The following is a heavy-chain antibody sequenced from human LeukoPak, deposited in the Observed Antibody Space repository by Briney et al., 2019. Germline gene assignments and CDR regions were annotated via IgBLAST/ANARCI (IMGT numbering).Heavy chain of an antibody. J-gene: IGHJ3*02. V-gene: IGHV4-61*02. CDR3: ARRRRVSRLFEPFDM. CDR2: IFNSGST. D-gene: IGHD3-22*01. CDR1: GGSISSGNYL. Sequence: SETLSLTCTVSGGSISSGNYLWSWIRQPAGKGLEWIGRIFNSGSTNYNPSLKSRVTISIDTSKNQFSLKLTSVTAADTAVYYCARRRRVSRLFEPFDMWGQGTMVTVSP.